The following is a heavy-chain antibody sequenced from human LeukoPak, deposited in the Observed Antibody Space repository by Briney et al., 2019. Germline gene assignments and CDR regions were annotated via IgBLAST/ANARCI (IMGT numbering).Heavy chain of an antibody. CDR3: ATGLYSGSFPGDY. J-gene: IGHJ4*02. CDR2: ISGSGGST. CDR1: GFTFSSYA. D-gene: IGHD1-26*01. V-gene: IGHV3-23*01. Sequence: GGSLRLSCAASGFTFSSYAMSWVRQAPGKGLEWVSAISGSGGSTCYADSVKGRFTISRDNSKNTLYLQMNSLRAEDTAVYYCATGLYSGSFPGDYWGQGTLVTVSS.